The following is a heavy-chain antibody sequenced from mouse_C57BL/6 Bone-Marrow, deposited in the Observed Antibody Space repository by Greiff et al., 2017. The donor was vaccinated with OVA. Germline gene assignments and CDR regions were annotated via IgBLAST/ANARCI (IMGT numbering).Heavy chain of an antibody. D-gene: IGHD1-1*01. Sequence: VQLKQSGPELVKPGDSVKISCKASGYSFTGYFMNWVMQSHGKSLEWIGRINPYNGDTFYNQKFTGKATLTVDKSSSTAHMELRSLTSEDSAVYYCARYYGSRRAWFAYWGQGTLGTVSA. J-gene: IGHJ3*01. CDR2: INPYNGDT. V-gene: IGHV1-20*01. CDR3: ARYYGSRRAWFAY. CDR1: GYSFTGYF.